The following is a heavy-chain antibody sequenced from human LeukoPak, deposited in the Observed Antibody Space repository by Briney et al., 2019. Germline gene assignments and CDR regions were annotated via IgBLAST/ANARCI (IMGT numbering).Heavy chain of an antibody. Sequence: GGSLRLSCVASGFMFSSYWMSWVRQAPGKGLEWVANIKQDGSEKYYVDSVKGRFTISRDNAKNSLYLQMNSLRAEDTAVYYCARDHAEWELLGGYYMGVWGKGTTVTVSS. CDR3: ARDHAEWELLGGYYMGV. J-gene: IGHJ6*03. V-gene: IGHV3-7*01. D-gene: IGHD1-26*01. CDR1: GFMFSSYW. CDR2: IKQDGSEK.